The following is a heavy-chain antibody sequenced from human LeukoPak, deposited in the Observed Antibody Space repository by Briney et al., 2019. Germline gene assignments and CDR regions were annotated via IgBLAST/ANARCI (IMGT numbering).Heavy chain of an antibody. CDR1: GFAFSSYG. J-gene: IGHJ4*02. V-gene: IGHV3-30*18. Sequence: PGRSLRLSCAASGFAFSSYGMHWVRQAPGKGLEWVAVISYDGSNKYYADSVKGRFTISRDNSKNTLYLQMNSLRAEDTAVYYCAKGGASYCSSTSCLPTNYFDYWGQGTLVTVSS. CDR3: AKGGASYCSSTSCLPTNYFDY. CDR2: ISYDGSNK. D-gene: IGHD2-2*01.